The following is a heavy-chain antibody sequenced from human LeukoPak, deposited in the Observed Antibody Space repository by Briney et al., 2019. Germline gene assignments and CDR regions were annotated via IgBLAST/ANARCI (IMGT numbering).Heavy chain of an antibody. CDR3: AELGITMIGGV. CDR2: ISGSGHDI. Sequence: PGGSLRLSCAASGFTFSDSYMTWVRQAPGKGVEWVAYISGSGHDINYSDSVKGRFTISRDNAKNSLYLQMNSLRAEDAAVYYCAELGITMIGGVWGKGTTVTISS. J-gene: IGHJ6*04. CDR1: GFTFSDSY. D-gene: IGHD3-10*02. V-gene: IGHV3-11*06.